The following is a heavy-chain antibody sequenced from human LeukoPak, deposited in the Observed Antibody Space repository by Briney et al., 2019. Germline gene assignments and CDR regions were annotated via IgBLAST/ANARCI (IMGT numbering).Heavy chain of an antibody. Sequence: GGSLRLSCAASGFTFSSYAMSWVRQAPGKGLEWVSAISGSGGSTYYADSVKGRFTISRDSAKNSLYLQMNSLRAEDTAVYYCARRSGSPPDVFDIWGQGTMVTVSS. V-gene: IGHV3-23*01. CDR2: ISGSGGST. J-gene: IGHJ3*02. CDR3: ARRSGSPPDVFDI. D-gene: IGHD1-26*01. CDR1: GFTFSSYA.